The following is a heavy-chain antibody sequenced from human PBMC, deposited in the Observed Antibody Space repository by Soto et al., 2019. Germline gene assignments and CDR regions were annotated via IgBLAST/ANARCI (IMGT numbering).Heavy chain of an antibody. D-gene: IGHD2-15*01. CDR1: GFTFSSYG. CDR3: AKGRYCSGGSCRRSDAFDI. Sequence: QVQLVESGGGVVQPGRSLRLSCAASGFTFSSYGMHWVRQAPGKGLEWVAAISYDGSNKYYADSVRGLFTISRDNSKNTLYLKMNSLRAEDTAVYYCAKGRYCSGGSCRRSDAFDIWGQGTMVTVSS. CDR2: ISYDGSNK. V-gene: IGHV3-30*18. J-gene: IGHJ3*02.